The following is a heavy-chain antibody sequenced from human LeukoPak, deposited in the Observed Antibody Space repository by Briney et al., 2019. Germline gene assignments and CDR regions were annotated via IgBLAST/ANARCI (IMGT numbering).Heavy chain of an antibody. CDR1: GYTVTSYG. J-gene: IGHJ4*02. V-gene: IGHV1-18*01. CDR3: VRVGGSYPNLDY. Sequence: ASETVSRKASGYTVTSYGISWVRQPPPQGLEGMGWISAYNGNTNYAQKLQGRVTMTTDTCTSTAYMELRSLRSDDTAVYYCVRVGGSYPNLDYWGQGTLVTVSS. CDR2: ISAYNGNT. D-gene: IGHD1-26*01.